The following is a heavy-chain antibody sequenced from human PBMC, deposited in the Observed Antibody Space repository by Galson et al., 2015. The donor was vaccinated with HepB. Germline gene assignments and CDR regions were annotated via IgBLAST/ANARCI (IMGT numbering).Heavy chain of an antibody. CDR2: ITRDAYNT. Sequence: SLRLSCAASGFTSSLFSMHWVRQAPGKGLEFVSGITRDAYNTDYSDSAKGRFTISRDDSKRELYLQMTSLRPEDTAIYYCVKGVFGNGRDFWGQGTLVTVSS. J-gene: IGHJ4*02. V-gene: IGHV3-64D*06. D-gene: IGHD3-16*01. CDR3: VKGVFGNGRDF. CDR1: GFTSSLFS.